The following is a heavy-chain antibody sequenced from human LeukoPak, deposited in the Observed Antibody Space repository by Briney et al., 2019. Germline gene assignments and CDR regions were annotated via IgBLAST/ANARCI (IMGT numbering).Heavy chain of an antibody. CDR3: AKYSGYDLPRLDY. Sequence: PGGALRLSFAASGFTFSSYAMSWFRQAPGKGLEWVAAISGSGGSTYYADSVKGRFTISRDNSKNTLYLQMNSLRAEEKAVYYCAKYSGYDLPRLDYWGQGTLVTVSS. CDR1: GFTFSSYA. CDR2: ISGSGGST. J-gene: IGHJ4*02. D-gene: IGHD5-12*01. V-gene: IGHV3-23*01.